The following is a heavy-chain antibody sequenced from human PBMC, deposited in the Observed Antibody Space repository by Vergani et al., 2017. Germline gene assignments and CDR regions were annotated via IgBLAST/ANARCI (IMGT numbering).Heavy chain of an antibody. CDR1: GFTFSSYS. J-gene: IGHJ6*02. CDR2: ISSSSSYI. D-gene: IGHD2-2*01. CDR3: ARXCSSTSCYGADYYYGMDV. V-gene: IGHV3-21*01. Sequence: EVQLVESGGGLVKPGGSLRLSCAASGFTFSSYSMNWVRQAPGKGLEWVSSISSSSSYIYYADSVKGRFTISRDNAKNSLYLQMNSLRAEDTAVYYCARXCSSTSCYGADYYYGMDVWGQGTTVTVSS.